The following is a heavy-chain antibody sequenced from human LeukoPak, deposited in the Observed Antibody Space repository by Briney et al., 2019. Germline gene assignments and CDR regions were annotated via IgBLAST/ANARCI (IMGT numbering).Heavy chain of an antibody. CDR1: GYTFTGYY. J-gene: IGHJ4*02. CDR2: INPNSGGT. V-gene: IGHV1-2*02. CDR3: AASSYSSTWDFDY. D-gene: IGHD6-13*01. Sequence: ASVKVSCKASGYTFTGYYMHWVRQAPGQGLEWMGWINPNSGGTNYAQKFQGRVTMTRDTSISTAYMEVSRLISDDTAVFYCAASSYSSTWDFDYWGQGTLVTVSS.